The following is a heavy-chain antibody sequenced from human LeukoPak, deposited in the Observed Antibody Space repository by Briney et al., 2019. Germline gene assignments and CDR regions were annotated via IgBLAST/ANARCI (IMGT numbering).Heavy chain of an antibody. Sequence: SETLSLTCTVSGDSVSTYYWSWIRQPAGKGLEWIGRIYSSVSTNYNPSLKSRVTMSVDTSKNQFSLKLSSVTAADTAVYYCARGGGSGTYHFDYWGQGTLVTVSS. CDR3: ARGGGSGTYHFDY. J-gene: IGHJ4*02. CDR1: GDSVSTYY. CDR2: IYSSVST. D-gene: IGHD3-10*01. V-gene: IGHV4-4*07.